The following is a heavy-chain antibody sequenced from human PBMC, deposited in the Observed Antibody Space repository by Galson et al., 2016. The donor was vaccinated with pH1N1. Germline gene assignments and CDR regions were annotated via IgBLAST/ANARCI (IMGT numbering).Heavy chain of an antibody. J-gene: IGHJ2*01. Sequence: SVKVSCKVSGYPFSSHDINWVRQAPGQGLEWMGWMRPSSGQTGSAQKFQGRVTITGNTSISTAYMELSSLRFDDTAVYYCARGLDGDYVGYFDLWGRGTLVTVSS. V-gene: IGHV1-8*03. CDR2: MRPSSGQT. CDR1: GYPFSSHD. CDR3: ARGLDGDYVGYFDL. D-gene: IGHD4-17*01.